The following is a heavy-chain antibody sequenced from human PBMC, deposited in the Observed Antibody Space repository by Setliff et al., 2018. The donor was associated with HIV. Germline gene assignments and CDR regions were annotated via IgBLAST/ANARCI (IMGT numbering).Heavy chain of an antibody. CDR1: GFTFTDYW. D-gene: IGHD6-6*01. Sequence: GESLKISCAASGFTFTDYWMHWVRQVPGQGLVWVSRINVDGSSISYADSVEGRFTISRDNAKNKLFLQMNSLRAEDTVVYYCARLPQDVRSSIDFWGQGTLVTVSS. J-gene: IGHJ4*02. CDR2: INVDGSSI. V-gene: IGHV3-74*01. CDR3: ARLPQDVRSSIDF.